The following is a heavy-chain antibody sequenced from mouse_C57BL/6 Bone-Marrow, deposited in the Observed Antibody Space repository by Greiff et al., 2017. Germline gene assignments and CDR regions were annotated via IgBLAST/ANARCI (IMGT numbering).Heavy chain of an antibody. Sequence: QVQLQQPGAELVMPGASVKLSCKASGYTFTSYWMHWVKQRPGQGLEWIGEIDPSDSYTNYNQKFKGKSTLTVDKSSSTAYMQLSSLTSEDSAVYYCATSYNYGYFDYWGQGTTLTVSS. D-gene: IGHD1-1*01. V-gene: IGHV1-69*01. CDR1: GYTFTSYW. CDR2: IDPSDSYT. CDR3: ATSYNYGYFDY. J-gene: IGHJ2*01.